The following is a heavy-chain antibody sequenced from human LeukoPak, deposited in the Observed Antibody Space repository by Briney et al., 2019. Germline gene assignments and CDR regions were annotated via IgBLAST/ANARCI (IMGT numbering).Heavy chain of an antibody. CDR1: GGSFGGYY. Sequence: SETLSLTCAVYGGSFGGYYWSWIRQPPGKGLEWIGEINHSGSTNYNPSLKSRVTISVDTSKNQFSLKLSSVTAADTAVYYCASRDGYCSGGSCHNWFDPWGQGTLVTVSS. D-gene: IGHD2-15*01. CDR3: ASRDGYCSGGSCHNWFDP. CDR2: INHSGST. V-gene: IGHV4-34*01. J-gene: IGHJ5*02.